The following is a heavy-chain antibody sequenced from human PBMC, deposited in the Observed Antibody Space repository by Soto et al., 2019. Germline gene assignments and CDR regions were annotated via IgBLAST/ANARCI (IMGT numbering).Heavy chain of an antibody. D-gene: IGHD3-3*01. CDR2: IYYSGST. CDR3: ARAYDFWSGSLEFDP. CDR1: GGSISSYY. Sequence: ASETLSLTCTVSGGSISSYYWSWIRQPPGKGLEWIGYIYYSGSTNYNPSLKSRVTISVDTSKNQFSLKLSSVTAADTAVYYCARAYDFWSGSLEFDPWGQGTLVTVSS. V-gene: IGHV4-59*01. J-gene: IGHJ5*02.